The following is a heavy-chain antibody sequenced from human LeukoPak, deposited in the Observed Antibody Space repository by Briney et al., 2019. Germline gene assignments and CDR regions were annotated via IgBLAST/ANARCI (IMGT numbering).Heavy chain of an antibody. Sequence: PSETLSLTCTVSGGSLSSYYWSWIRQPPGKGLEWIGHIYYSGSTNYNPSLQSRVIISLDTSKNQFSLKLSSVTAADTAVYYCARESSSGWYYFDSWGQGTLVTVSS. D-gene: IGHD6-19*01. CDR1: GGSLSSYY. CDR2: IYYSGST. V-gene: IGHV4-59*01. CDR3: ARESSSGWYYFDS. J-gene: IGHJ4*02.